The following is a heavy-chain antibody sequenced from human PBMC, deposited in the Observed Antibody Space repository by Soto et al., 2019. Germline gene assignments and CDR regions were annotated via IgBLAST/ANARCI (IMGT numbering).Heavy chain of an antibody. Sequence: QVQLQESGPGLVKPSGTLSLTCAVSGGSISSSNWWSWVRQPPGKGLEWIGEIYHSGSTNYNPSLKSRVTILVEKSKNQFSLKLSSVTAADTAVYYCARAPYYYGSGSYSGGLYGMDVWGQGTTVTVSS. J-gene: IGHJ6*02. CDR1: GGSISSSNW. CDR2: IYHSGST. D-gene: IGHD3-10*01. V-gene: IGHV4-4*02. CDR3: ARAPYYYGSGSYSGGLYGMDV.